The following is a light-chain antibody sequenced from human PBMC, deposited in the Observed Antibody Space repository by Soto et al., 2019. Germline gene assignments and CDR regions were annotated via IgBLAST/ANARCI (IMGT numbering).Light chain of an antibody. V-gene: IGLV2-23*01. CDR2: EGS. J-gene: IGLJ2*01. CDR3: CSYAGSSMV. Sequence: QSALTQPASVSGSPGQSITISCTGTSSDVGSYNLVSWYQQHPGKASKLMIFEGSKRPSGVSNRFSGSKSGNTASLTISGLQPEDEADYYCCSYAGSSMVFGGGTKLTVL. CDR1: SSDVGSYNL.